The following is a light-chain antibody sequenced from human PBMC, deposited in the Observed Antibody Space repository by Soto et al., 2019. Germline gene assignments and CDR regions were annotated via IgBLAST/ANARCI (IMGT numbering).Light chain of an antibody. CDR3: QQYNNWPST. Sequence: EIVMTQSPATLSVSPGERATLSCRASQSVSSNLAWYQQKPGQAPRLLIYGASTRATGIPARFSGSGSGTEFTLTISSLQSGDFAVYYCQQYNNWPSTFGGGTKVEIK. V-gene: IGKV3-15*01. CDR1: QSVSSN. CDR2: GAS. J-gene: IGKJ4*01.